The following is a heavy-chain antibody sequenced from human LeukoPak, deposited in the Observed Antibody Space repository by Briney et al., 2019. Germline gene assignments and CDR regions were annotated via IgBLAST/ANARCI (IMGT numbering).Heavy chain of an antibody. D-gene: IGHD1-1*01. CDR3: ARYLVTTPLYYYGLDV. Sequence: GGSLRLSCAASGFTFSSYAMHWVRQAPGKGLEWVAVISYDGSNKYYADSVKGRFTISRDNSKNTLYLQMNSLRAEDTAIFYCARYLVTTPLYYYGLDVWGKGTTVTVSS. CDR2: ISYDGSNK. V-gene: IGHV3-30-3*01. CDR1: GFTFSSYA. J-gene: IGHJ6*04.